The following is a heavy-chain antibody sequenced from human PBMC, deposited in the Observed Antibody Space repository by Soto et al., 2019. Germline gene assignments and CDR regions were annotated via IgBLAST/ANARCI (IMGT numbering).Heavy chain of an antibody. V-gene: IGHV1-69*13. CDR2: IIPIFGTA. Sequence: ASVKVSCKASGGTFSSYAISWVRQAPGQGLEWMGGIIPIFGTANYAQKFQGRVTITADESTSTAYMELSSLRSEDTAVYYCAVGGGSCYSCYYYGMDVWRQGTTVTVSS. CDR1: GGTFSSYA. D-gene: IGHD2-15*01. CDR3: AVGGGSCYSCYYYGMDV. J-gene: IGHJ6*02.